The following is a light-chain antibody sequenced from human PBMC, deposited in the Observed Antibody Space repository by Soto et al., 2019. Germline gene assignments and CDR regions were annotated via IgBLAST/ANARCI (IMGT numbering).Light chain of an antibody. Sequence: EIVLTQSPGTLSLSPGERATLSCRASQSVSSSYLAWYQQKPGQAPRLLIYGASSSATGIPVRFSGSGSGTVFTLTISRLEPEDFAVYYCQQYGRSPRYTFGQGTKLEIK. CDR3: QQYGRSPRYT. CDR2: GAS. CDR1: QSVSSSY. V-gene: IGKV3-20*01. J-gene: IGKJ2*01.